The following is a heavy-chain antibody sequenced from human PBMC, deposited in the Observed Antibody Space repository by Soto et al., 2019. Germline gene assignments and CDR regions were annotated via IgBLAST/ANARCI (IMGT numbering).Heavy chain of an antibody. CDR2: ISYDGINK. CDR1: GFTFNTYG. J-gene: IGHJ2*01. V-gene: IGHV3-30*03. Sequence: QVQLVESGGGVVQPGRSLGLSCAASGFTFNTYGMHWVRQAPGKGLVWVAAISYDGINKYYVDSVKGRFTISRDNSKNTLYVLMNSLRAEDTALYYCAPSPQPTRGIHWYFDLWGRGILVTVSS. CDR3: APSPQPTRGIHWYFDL. D-gene: IGHD1-26*01.